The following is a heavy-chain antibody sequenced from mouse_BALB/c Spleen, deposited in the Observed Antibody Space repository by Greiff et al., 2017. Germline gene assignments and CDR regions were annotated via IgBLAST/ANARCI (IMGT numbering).Heavy chain of an antibody. J-gene: IGHJ3*01. CDR3: ARFLYGNWFAY. CDR2: INPSNGRT. Sequence: VQLQQPGAELVKPGASVKLSCKASGYTFTSYWMHWVKQRPGQGLEWIGEINPSNGRTNYNEKFKSKATLTVDKSSSTAYMQLSSLTSEDSAVYYCARFLYGNWFAYWGQGTLVTVSA. CDR1: GYTFTSYW. V-gene: IGHV1S81*02. D-gene: IGHD2-1*01.